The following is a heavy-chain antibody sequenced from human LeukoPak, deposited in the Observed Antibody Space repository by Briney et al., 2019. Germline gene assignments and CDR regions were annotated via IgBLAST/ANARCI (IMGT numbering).Heavy chain of an antibody. CDR2: MNPNSGNT. Sequence: ASVKVSCKASGYTFTSYDINWVRQATGQGLEWMGWMNPNSGNTGYAQKFQGRVTMTRSTSISTAYMELSSLRSEDTAAYYCARVRSGGSCYSVPCPFDPWGQGTLVTVSS. J-gene: IGHJ5*02. CDR1: GYTFTSYD. V-gene: IGHV1-8*01. CDR3: ARVRSGGSCYSVPCPFDP. D-gene: IGHD2-15*01.